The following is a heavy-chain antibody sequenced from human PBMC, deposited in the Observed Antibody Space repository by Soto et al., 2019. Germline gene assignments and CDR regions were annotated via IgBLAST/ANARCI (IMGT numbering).Heavy chain of an antibody. Sequence: QVQLVQSGAEVKKPGSSVKVSCTTSGDTFRSNVISWVRQAPGQGLEWMGGIIPMYGTANYEQRFQGRVSTTADDSTRTADMDLTSLRSEDTALYYCARSQSGNGNSYSPFEHWGQGTLVTVSS. V-gene: IGHV1-69*01. CDR2: IIPMYGTA. J-gene: IGHJ4*01. D-gene: IGHD1-26*01. CDR1: GDTFRSNV. CDR3: ARSQSGNGNSYSPFEH.